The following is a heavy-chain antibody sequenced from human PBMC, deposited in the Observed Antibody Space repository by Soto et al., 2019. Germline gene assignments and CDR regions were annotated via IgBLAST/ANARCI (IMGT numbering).Heavy chain of an antibody. CDR1: GVSISSGGYS. V-gene: IGHV4-30-2*01. D-gene: IGHD6-19*01. CDR3: ARAGGLGAVAVDY. J-gene: IGHJ4*02. CDR2: IYHSGST. Sequence: PSETLSLTCAVSGVSISSGGYSLSWMRQPPGKGLEWIGYIYHSGSTYYNPSLKSRVTISVDRSKNQFSLKLSSVTAADTAVYYCARAGGLGAVAVDYWGQGTLVTVSS.